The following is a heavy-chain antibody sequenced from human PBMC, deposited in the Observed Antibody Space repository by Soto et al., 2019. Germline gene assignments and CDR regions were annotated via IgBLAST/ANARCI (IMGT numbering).Heavy chain of an antibody. D-gene: IGHD3-10*02. CDR2: ISTRSNSI. Sequence: WWSLRLSCSASVFTFTAYSINWLRQAPGKGLEWVSYISTRSNSIYYADSVKGRFTISRDNAKNSLFLQMNRLRDEDTAVYFCARAKYVGAYSPFDYWGQGTLVTVSS. J-gene: IGHJ4*02. V-gene: IGHV3-48*02. CDR1: VFTFTAYS. CDR3: ARAKYVGAYSPFDY.